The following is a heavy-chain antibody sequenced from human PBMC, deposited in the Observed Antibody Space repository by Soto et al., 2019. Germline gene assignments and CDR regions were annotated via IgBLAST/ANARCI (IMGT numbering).Heavy chain of an antibody. V-gene: IGHV3-48*03. CDR2: ISSDDSPI. D-gene: IGHD3-22*01. CDR3: ARGYLYDI. Sequence: GGSLRLCCAASGFVFSSYDMNWVRQAPGKGLEWISFISSDDSPIYYADSVRGRFTISRDNAKKSLYLQMNSLRAEDTAIYYCARGYLYDIWGQGTLVTVSS. CDR1: GFVFSSYD. J-gene: IGHJ4*01.